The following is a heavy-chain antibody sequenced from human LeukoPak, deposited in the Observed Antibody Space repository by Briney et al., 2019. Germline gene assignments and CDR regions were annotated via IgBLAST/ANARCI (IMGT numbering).Heavy chain of an antibody. CDR2: ISGSGGNT. V-gene: IGHV3-23*01. CDR1: GFTFSSYA. J-gene: IGHJ5*02. CDR3: AKDSFATVTNWFDP. Sequence: GGSLRLCCAASGFTFSSYAMSWVRQAPGKGLEWVSAISGSGGNTYYADSVKGRFTISRDNSKNTLYLQMNSLRAEDTAVYYCAKDSFATVTNWFDPWGQGTLVTVSS. D-gene: IGHD4-17*01.